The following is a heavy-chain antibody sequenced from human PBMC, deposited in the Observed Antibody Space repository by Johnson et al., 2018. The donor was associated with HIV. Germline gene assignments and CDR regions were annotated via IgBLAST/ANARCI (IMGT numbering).Heavy chain of an antibody. D-gene: IGHD6-19*01. J-gene: IGHJ3*02. V-gene: IGHV3-23*04. CDR1: AFTFSSND. Sequence: VQLVESGGGLVQPGGSLRLSCGASAFTFSSNDMKWVRQAPGKGLEWVSPISGSDHSTYYADSVMGRFTISRDNSQTTLYLQMNSLRAEDTAVFYCARGEWEHCLVLSASISGGQNAFDIWGQGTMVTVSS. CDR3: ARGEWEHCLVLSASISGGQNAFDI. CDR2: ISGSDHST.